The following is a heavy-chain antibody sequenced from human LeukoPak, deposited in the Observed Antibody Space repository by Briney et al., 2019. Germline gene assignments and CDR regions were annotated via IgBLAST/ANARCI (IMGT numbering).Heavy chain of an antibody. J-gene: IGHJ3*02. Sequence: ASVKVSCKASGYTFTSYAMHWVRQAPGQRLEWMGWINAGNGNTKYSQKFQGRVTITRDTSASTAYMELSSLRSEDTAVYYCARDSGGAIFGVVIISYAFDIWGQGTMVTVSS. CDR1: GYTFTSYA. V-gene: IGHV1-3*01. D-gene: IGHD3-3*01. CDR3: ARDSGGAIFGVVIISYAFDI. CDR2: INAGNGNT.